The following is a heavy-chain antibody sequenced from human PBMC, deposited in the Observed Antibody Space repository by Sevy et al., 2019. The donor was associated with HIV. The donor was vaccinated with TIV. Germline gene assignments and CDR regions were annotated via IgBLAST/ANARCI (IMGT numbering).Heavy chain of an antibody. CDR3: IRHGGGYDFWTWGYYGMDV. CDR2: IRSKANSYAT. CDR1: GFTFSGSA. Sequence: GGSLRLSCAASGFTFSGSAMHWVRQASGKGLEWVGRIRSKANSYATAYAASVKGRFTISRDDSKNTAYLQMNSLKTEDTAVYYCIRHGGGYDFWTWGYYGMDVWGQGTTVTVSS. V-gene: IGHV3-73*01. J-gene: IGHJ6*02. D-gene: IGHD3-3*01.